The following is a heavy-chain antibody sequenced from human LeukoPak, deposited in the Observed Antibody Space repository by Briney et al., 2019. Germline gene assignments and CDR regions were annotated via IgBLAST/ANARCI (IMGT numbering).Heavy chain of an antibody. D-gene: IGHD4/OR15-4a*01. CDR2: IYSDNT. CDR1: GFTFSSNS. Sequence: GGSLRLSCTVSGFTFSSNSMSWVRQAPGKGLEWVSFIYSDNTHYSYSVKGRFTISRDNSKNTLYLQMHSLIAEDTAVYYCARRAGAYSHPYDYWGQETLVTVSS. J-gene: IGHJ4*02. V-gene: IGHV3-53*01. CDR3: ARRAGAYSHPYDY.